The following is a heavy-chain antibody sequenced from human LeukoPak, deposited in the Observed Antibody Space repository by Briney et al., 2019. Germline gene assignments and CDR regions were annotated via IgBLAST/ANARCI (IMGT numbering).Heavy chain of an antibody. CDR1: GFTFSNYE. CDR3: ARESADYGGKWGDY. Sequence: PGGSLRLSCAASGFTFSNYEMNWVRQAPGKGLEWVSYISRSGDTIYYADSVKGRFSISRDSTKNSLYLQMNSLRADDTAVYYCARESADYGGKWGDYWGQGTLVTVSS. CDR2: ISRSGDTI. J-gene: IGHJ4*02. D-gene: IGHD4-23*01. V-gene: IGHV3-48*03.